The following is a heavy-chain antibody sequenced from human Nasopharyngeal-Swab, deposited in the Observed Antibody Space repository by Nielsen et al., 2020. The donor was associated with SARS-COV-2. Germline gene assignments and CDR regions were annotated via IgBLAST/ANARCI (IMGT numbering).Heavy chain of an antibody. V-gene: IGHV4-61*01. CDR2: IYYSGST. D-gene: IGHD2-2*01. J-gene: IGHJ6*01. CDR1: GGSVSSGSYY. CDR3: AREGSTSPWNGYYYGMDG. Sequence: GSLRLSCTVSGGSVSSGSYYWSWIRQPPGKGLEWIGYIYYSGSTNYNPSLKSRVTISVDTSKNQFSLKLSSVTAADTAVYYCAREGSTSPWNGYYYGMDGWGEGT.